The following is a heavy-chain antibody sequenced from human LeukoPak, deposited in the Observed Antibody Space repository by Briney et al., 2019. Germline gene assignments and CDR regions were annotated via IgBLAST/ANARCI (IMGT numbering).Heavy chain of an antibody. D-gene: IGHD2-15*01. CDR1: GFTFSSSA. CDR2: VSGSGGTT. CDR3: ATSAGWYNYFVMAV. V-gene: IGHV3-23*01. J-gene: IGHJ6*02. Sequence: GGPLRLSCAASGFTFSSSAMNWVRQAPGKGLEWVSTVSGSGGTTHYAESVKGRFTISGDNSKSTLYLQMNSLRAEDTALYYCATSAGWYNYFVMAVWGQGTTVTVSS.